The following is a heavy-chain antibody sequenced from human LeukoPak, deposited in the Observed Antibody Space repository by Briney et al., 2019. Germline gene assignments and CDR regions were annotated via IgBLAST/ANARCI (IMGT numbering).Heavy chain of an antibody. V-gene: IGHV3-23*01. CDR2: ISAGGDST. CDR3: ARKTPSGGWNFDY. Sequence: GGSLRLSCAASGFTFSSFVMNWVRQPPGKGLEWVSTISAGGDSTYYTDSVKGRFSISIDISKNTLYLQMNSLRAEDTAMYYCARKTPSGGWNFDYWGQGTLVTVSS. D-gene: IGHD6-19*01. CDR1: GFTFSSFV. J-gene: IGHJ4*02.